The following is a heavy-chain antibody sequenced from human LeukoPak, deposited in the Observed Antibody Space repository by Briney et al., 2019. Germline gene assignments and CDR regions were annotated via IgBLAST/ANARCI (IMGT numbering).Heavy chain of an antibody. CDR3: VRDYCGGDCHFDY. Sequence: GASVKVSCKASGYTFSIYAMNWVRQAPGQGLEWMGWIDPNTGNPTYAQGFTGRFVFSVDTSVTTAYLQISSLKAEDTAVYYCVRDYCGGDCHFDYWGQGTLVTVSS. D-gene: IGHD2-21*02. V-gene: IGHV7-4-1*02. CDR2: IDPNTGNP. CDR1: GYTFSIYA. J-gene: IGHJ4*02.